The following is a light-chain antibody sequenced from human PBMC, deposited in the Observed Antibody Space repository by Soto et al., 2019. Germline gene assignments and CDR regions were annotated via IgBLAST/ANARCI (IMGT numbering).Light chain of an antibody. J-gene: IGKJ1*01. Sequence: EIVLTGSPATXSXXPXXXXXXXXRASQRVSSSSLAWYQHKPGQSPRLLIFGVSSRATDIPDRFSGSGSGTDFTLTINRLEPEDFAVYYCQQYSISSTFGQATKVDI. CDR3: QQYSISST. CDR2: GVS. CDR1: QRVSSSS. V-gene: IGKV3-20*01.